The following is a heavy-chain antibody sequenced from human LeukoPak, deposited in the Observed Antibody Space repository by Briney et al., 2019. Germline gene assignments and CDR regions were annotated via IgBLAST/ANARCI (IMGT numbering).Heavy chain of an antibody. Sequence: GGSLRLSCAVSGFTFRSYAMSWVRQAPGKGLEWVSGISDSGGSTYYADSVKGRFTISRDNSKNTLYLQMNSLRAEDTAVYYCAKSDTAMADYWGQGTLVTVSS. CDR3: AKSDTAMADY. V-gene: IGHV3-23*01. CDR2: ISDSGGST. J-gene: IGHJ4*02. D-gene: IGHD5-18*01. CDR1: GFTFRSYA.